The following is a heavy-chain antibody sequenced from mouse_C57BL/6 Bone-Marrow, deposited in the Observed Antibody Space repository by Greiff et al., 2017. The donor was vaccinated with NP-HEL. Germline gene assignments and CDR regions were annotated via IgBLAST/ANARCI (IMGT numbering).Heavy chain of an antibody. CDR2: FHPYNDDT. V-gene: IGHV1-47*01. Sequence: VQLQESGAELVKPGASVKMSCKASGYTFTTYPIEWMKQNHGKSLEWIGNFHPYNDDTKYNEKFKGKATLTVEKSSSTVYLELSRLTSDDSAVYYCARGVYYGSSHDYFDYWGQGTTLTVSS. CDR3: ARGVYYGSSHDYFDY. J-gene: IGHJ2*01. D-gene: IGHD1-1*01. CDR1: GYTFTTYP.